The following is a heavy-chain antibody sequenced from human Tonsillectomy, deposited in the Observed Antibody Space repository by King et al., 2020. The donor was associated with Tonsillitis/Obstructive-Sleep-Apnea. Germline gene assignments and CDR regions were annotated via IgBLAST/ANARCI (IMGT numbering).Heavy chain of an antibody. Sequence: QLVQSGGGVVQPGRSLRLSCAASGFTLSSYAMHWVRQAPGKGLEWVAVISYDGSNKYYADSVKGRFTISRDNSKNTLYLQMNSLRAEDTAVYYCARVPGIAVAGTLDWGQGTLVTVSS. D-gene: IGHD6-19*01. J-gene: IGHJ1*01. V-gene: IGHV3-30*01. CDR3: ARVPGIAVAGTLD. CDR2: ISYDGSNK. CDR1: GFTLSSYA.